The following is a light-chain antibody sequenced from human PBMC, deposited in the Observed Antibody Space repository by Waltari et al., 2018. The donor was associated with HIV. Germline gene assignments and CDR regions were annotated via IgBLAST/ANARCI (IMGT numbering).Light chain of an antibody. CDR2: EVS. Sequence: QSALTQPASVSGSPGQSITISCTGTNSDVGRSNHVSWYQQPPGKAPKLMIYEVSNRPAGISTRFSRYKSGNTSSLTSSGLQAEDEADYYCSSYTGASTPWVFGGGTKLTVL. CDR1: NSDVGRSNH. J-gene: IGLJ3*02. V-gene: IGLV2-14*01. CDR3: SSYTGASTPWV.